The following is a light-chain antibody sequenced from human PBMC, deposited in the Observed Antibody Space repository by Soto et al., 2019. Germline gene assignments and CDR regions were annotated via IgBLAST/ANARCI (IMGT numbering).Light chain of an antibody. CDR2: GAS. CDR1: QSVSSSY. V-gene: IGKV3-20*01. Sequence: EIVLTQSPGTLYLSPGERATLSCRASQSVSSSYLAWYQQKPGQAXRLXIYGASSRATGIPDRFSGSGSGTDLTLTISRLEPEDGEVYYCQQYGSSPRTFGQGTKVDIK. J-gene: IGKJ1*01. CDR3: QQYGSSPRT.